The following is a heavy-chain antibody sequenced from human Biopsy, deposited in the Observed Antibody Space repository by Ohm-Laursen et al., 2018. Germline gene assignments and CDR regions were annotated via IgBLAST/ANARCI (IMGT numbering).Heavy chain of an antibody. CDR1: GGSISSETNY. CDR2: IFYGGIT. CDR3: ARTPLWDGGGYDSPHFDS. J-gene: IGHJ5*01. D-gene: IGHD3-22*01. V-gene: IGHV4-39*07. Sequence: SETLSLTCTVSGGSISSETNYWGWIRQPPGKGLEWIGSIFYGGITYYNPSLKSRVTMSVDTSKNQFSLNLTSVTAADTAVYYCARTPLWDGGGYDSPHFDSWGQGTLVTVSS.